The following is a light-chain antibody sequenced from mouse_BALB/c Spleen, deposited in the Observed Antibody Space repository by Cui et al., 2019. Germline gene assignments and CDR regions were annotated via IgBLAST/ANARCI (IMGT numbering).Light chain of an antibody. CDR2: RTS. CDR1: SSVSY. V-gene: IGKV4-61*01. J-gene: IGKJ2*01. Sequence: QIVLTQSPAIMSASPGEKVTISCSASSSVSYMYWYQQKPGSSPKPWIYRTSNLASGVPVRFSGSGSGTSYSLTISSMEAEDAATYYCQQYHSYRYMYTFGGGTKLEIK. CDR3: QQYHSYRYMYT.